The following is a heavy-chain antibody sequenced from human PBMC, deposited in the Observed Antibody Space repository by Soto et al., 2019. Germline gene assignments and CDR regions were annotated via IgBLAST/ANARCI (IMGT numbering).Heavy chain of an antibody. CDR2: IYYSGST. D-gene: IGHD3-10*01. Sequence: QVQLQESGPGLVKPSQTLSLTCTVSGGSISSGGYYWSWIRQHPGKGLEWIGYIYYSGSTYYNPSLKSRVTITVDTSKNQFSLKLSSVTAADTAVYYCARDSGITMVRGVMDAFDIWGQGTMVTVSS. V-gene: IGHV4-31*03. CDR3: ARDSGITMVRGVMDAFDI. CDR1: GGSISSGGYY. J-gene: IGHJ3*02.